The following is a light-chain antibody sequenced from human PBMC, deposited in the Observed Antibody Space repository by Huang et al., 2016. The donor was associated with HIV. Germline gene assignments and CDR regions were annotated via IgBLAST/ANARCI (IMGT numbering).Light chain of an antibody. CDR1: PDLLARSDGNTY. CDR2: TLF. CDR3: MQRIAFPRT. Sequence: DIVMIQTPLSLPVTPGEPASISCRSTPDLLARSDGNTYLDWYVQKPGQTPQLLIYTLFDRAAGVPDRFSGSGSGTDFTLKISGVEAEDVGIYYCMQRIAFPRTFGQGTRVEIK. J-gene: IGKJ1*01. V-gene: IGKV2-40*01.